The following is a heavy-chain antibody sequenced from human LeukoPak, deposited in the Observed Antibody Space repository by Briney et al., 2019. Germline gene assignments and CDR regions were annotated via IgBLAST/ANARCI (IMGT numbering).Heavy chain of an antibody. CDR1: GFTVSSNY. Sequence: PGGSLRLSCAASGFTVSSNYMSWVRQAPGKGLEWVAVIWYDGSNKYYADSVKGRFTISRDNSKNTLYLQMNSLRAEDTAVYYCAKSSSGYSYDYWGQGTLVTVSS. CDR2: IWYDGSNK. V-gene: IGHV3-33*06. J-gene: IGHJ4*02. CDR3: AKSSSGYSYDY. D-gene: IGHD5-18*01.